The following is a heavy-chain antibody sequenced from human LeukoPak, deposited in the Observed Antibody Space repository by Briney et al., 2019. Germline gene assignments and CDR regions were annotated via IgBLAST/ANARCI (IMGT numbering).Heavy chain of an antibody. J-gene: IGHJ6*02. CDR3: ADLTYYYGMDV. CDR1: GGSFSGYY. CDR2: INHSGST. V-gene: IGHV4-34*01. D-gene: IGHD3-16*01. Sequence: TSETLSLTCAVYGGSFSGYYWSWIRQPPGKGLEWIGEINHSGSTNYNPSLKSRVTISEDTSKNQFSLKLSSVTAADTAVYYCADLTYYYGMDVWGQGTTVTVSS.